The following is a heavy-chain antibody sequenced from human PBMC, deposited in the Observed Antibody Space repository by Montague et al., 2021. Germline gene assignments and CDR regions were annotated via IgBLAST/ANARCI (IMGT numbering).Heavy chain of an antibody. D-gene: IGHD7-27*01. J-gene: IGHJ4*01. CDR1: SGSVNGYD. Sequence: SETLSLTCSVSSGSVNGYDWSWIRQPPGKGLEWIGYMRSSGSPNYNPSFKSRLAISIDRSRNQFSLELSFVTAADTAIYFCGRDYWGSIDYWGHGILVTVSS. V-gene: IGHV4-59*02. CDR3: GRDYWGSIDY. CDR2: MRSSGSP.